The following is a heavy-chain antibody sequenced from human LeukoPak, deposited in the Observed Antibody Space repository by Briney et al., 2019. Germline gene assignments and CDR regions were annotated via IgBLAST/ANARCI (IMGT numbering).Heavy chain of an antibody. CDR1: GGSISSYY. D-gene: IGHD6-19*01. CDR2: IYTSGST. CDR3: ARDPAGYSSGWSSDY. V-gene: IGHV4-4*07. J-gene: IGHJ4*02. Sequence: KPSETLSLTCTVSGGSISSYYWSWIRQPAGKGLEWIGRIYTSGSTNYNPSLKSRVTMSVDTSKNQFSLKLSSVTAADTAVYYCARDPAGYSSGWSSDYWGQGTLVTVFS.